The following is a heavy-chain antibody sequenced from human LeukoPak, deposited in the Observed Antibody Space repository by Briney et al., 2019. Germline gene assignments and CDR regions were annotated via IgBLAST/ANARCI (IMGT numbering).Heavy chain of an antibody. CDR1: GFSFSSFW. CDR3: AREVVATASAFDC. CDR2: IKDDGSVK. Sequence: PGGSLRLSCTASGFSFSSFWMSRVRQAPGKGLEWVANIKDDGSVKNHVDSLKGRFSISRDNARNSLYLQISSLRAEDTAVYYCAREVVATASAFDCWGQGTLVTVSS. J-gene: IGHJ4*02. V-gene: IGHV3-7*03. D-gene: IGHD2-21*01.